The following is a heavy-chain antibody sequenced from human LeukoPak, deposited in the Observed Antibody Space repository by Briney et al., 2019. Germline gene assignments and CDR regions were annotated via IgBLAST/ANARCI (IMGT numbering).Heavy chain of an antibody. CDR2: IYYSGST. CDR1: GGSISSYY. CDR3: ARLGSSWELDY. Sequence: SETLSLTCTVSGGSISSYYWSWIRQPPGKGLEWSGYIYYSGSTNYNPSLKSRVTISVDTSKNQFSLKLSSVTAADTAVYYCARLGSSWELDYWGQGTLVTVSS. J-gene: IGHJ4*02. V-gene: IGHV4-59*01. D-gene: IGHD6-13*01.